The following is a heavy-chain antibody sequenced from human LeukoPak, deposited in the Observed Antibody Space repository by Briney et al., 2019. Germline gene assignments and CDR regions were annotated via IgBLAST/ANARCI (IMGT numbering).Heavy chain of an antibody. CDR2: ISWNSGSI. V-gene: IGHV3-9*03. CDR3: AKGALTMIVGGFEH. D-gene: IGHD3-22*01. Sequence: PGGSPRLSCAASGFTFSSYSMNWVRQAPGKGLEWVSSISWNSGSIGYADSVKGRFTISRDNAKKSLYLQMNSLRAEDMALYYCAKGALTMIVGGFEHWGQGTLVTVSS. J-gene: IGHJ4*02. CDR1: GFTFSSYS.